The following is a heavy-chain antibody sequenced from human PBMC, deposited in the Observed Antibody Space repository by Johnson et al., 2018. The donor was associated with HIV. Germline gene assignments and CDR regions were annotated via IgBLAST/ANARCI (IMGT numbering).Heavy chain of an antibody. V-gene: IGHV3-30-3*01. Sequence: VQVLESGGGVVQPGRSLRLSCAASGFTFSSYAMHWVRQAPGKGLEWVAVISYDGSNKYYADSVKGRFTISRDNSKNTLYLQMNSLRAEDTAVYYCAKDLRSGYYYAGAFDIWGQGTMVTVSS. D-gene: IGHD3-22*01. J-gene: IGHJ3*02. CDR2: ISYDGSNK. CDR1: GFTFSSYA. CDR3: AKDLRSGYYYAGAFDI.